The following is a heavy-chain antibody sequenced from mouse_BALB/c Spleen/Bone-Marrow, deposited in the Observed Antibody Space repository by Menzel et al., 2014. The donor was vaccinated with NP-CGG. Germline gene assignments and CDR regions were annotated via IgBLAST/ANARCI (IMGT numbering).Heavy chain of an antibody. CDR3: ARTTPYAMDD. CDR1: GFAFSSYD. CDR2: ISSGGGST. V-gene: IGHV5-12-1*01. Sequence: EVKLVESGGGLVKPGGSLKLSCAASGFAFSSYDMSWVRQTPGKRLEWVAYISSGGGSTYYPDTVKGRFTIFRDNAKNSLYLQMSSLKSEDTAMYYCARTTPYAMDDGGQGTSGTVSS. J-gene: IGHJ4*01. D-gene: IGHD5-5*01.